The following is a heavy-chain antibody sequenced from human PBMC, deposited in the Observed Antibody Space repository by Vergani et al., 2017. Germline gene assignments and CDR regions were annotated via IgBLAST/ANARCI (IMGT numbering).Heavy chain of an antibody. CDR1: GFTFSDYY. J-gene: IGHJ6*02. V-gene: IGHV3-11*06. CDR3: ARVRVYYYYGMDV. CDR2: ISSSSSYT. Sequence: QVQLVESGGGLVKPGGSLRLSCAASGFTFSDYYMSWIRPAPGKGLEWVSYISSSSSYTNYADSVKGRFTISRDNAKNSLYLQMNSLRAEDTAVYYCARVRVYYYYGMDVWGQGTTVTVSS.